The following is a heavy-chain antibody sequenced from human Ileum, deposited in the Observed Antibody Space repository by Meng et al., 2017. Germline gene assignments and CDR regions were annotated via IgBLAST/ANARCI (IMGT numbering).Heavy chain of an antibody. V-gene: IGHV3-49*04. CDR3: TRAETGSSYLD. D-gene: IGHD1-26*01. J-gene: IGHJ4*02. Sequence: GESLKISCTTSGFTLGDHYMSWVRQAPGKGLEWVGFIRSKAYGGTTEYAASVKGRFTISRDESKSIAYLQMTSLKTEDTAVYYCTRAETGSSYLDWGQGTLVTVSS. CDR2: IRSKAYGGTT. CDR1: GFTLGDHY.